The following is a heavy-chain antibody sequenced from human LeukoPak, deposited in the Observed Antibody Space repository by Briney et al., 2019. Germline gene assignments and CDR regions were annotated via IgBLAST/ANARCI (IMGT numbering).Heavy chain of an antibody. D-gene: IGHD3-10*01. CDR1: GGTFSSYA. CDR3: ARVMGLGAFDI. V-gene: IGHV1-69*04. Sequence: GASVKVSCKASGGTFSSYAISWVRQAPGQGLEWMGRIIPILGIANYAQKFQGRVTITADKSTSTAYMELSSLRSEDTAVYYCARVMGLGAFDIWGQGTMVTVSS. CDR2: IIPILGIA. J-gene: IGHJ3*02.